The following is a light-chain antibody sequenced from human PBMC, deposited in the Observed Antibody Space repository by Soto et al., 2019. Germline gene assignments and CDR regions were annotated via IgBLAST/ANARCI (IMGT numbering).Light chain of an antibody. V-gene: IGKV3-11*01. J-gene: IGKJ5*01. CDR3: QQRNIWPPVT. CDR1: ESAGNF. Sequence: EIVMTQSPATRPVSPGETASLSCRASESAGNFLAWYQQKPGQAPRLLIYGASARATGIPDNSSGRGSGTDFTLTISSLEPEDSAVYYCQQRNIWPPVTFGQGTRLEI. CDR2: GAS.